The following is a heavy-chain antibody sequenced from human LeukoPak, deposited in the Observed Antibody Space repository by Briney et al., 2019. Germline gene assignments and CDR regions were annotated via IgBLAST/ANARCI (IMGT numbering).Heavy chain of an antibody. Sequence: GGSLRLSCAASGFTFSSYAMSWVREAPGKGLEWGSAISGSGGSTYYEDSVKGRFTISRDNPKNTLYLQMNSLRAEDTAVYYCAKRFGAAGYYFDYWGQGTLVTVSS. D-gene: IGHD3-10*01. CDR1: GFTFSSYA. J-gene: IGHJ4*02. CDR2: ISGSGGST. CDR3: AKRFGAAGYYFDY. V-gene: IGHV3-23*01.